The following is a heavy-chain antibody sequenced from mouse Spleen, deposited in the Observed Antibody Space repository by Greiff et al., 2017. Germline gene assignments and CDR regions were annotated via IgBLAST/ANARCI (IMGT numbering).Heavy chain of an antibody. CDR1: GYTFTSYG. D-gene: IGHD3-1*01. V-gene: IGHV1-81*01. J-gene: IGHJ1*01. CDR3: ARSGYRYWYFDV. Sequence: QVQLQQSGAELARPGASVKLSCKASGYTFTSYGISWVKQRTGQGLEWIGEIYPRSGNTYYNEKFKGKATLTAAKSSSPAYMELRSLTSEDSAVYFRARSGYRYWYFDVWGAGTTVTVSS. CDR2: IYPRSGNT.